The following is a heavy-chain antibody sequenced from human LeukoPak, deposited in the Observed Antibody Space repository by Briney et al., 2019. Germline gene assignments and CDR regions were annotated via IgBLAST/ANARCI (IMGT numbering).Heavy chain of an antibody. CDR1: GGSIRSSYYY. V-gene: IGHV4-30-4*08. D-gene: IGHD3-10*01. CDR2: IYYSGST. J-gene: IGHJ4*02. Sequence: SETLSLTCTVSGGSIRSSYYYWGWIRQPPGKGLEWIGYIYYSGSTYYNPSLKSRVTISVDTSKNQFSLKLSSVTAADTAVYYCARAGYGSGSYYDYWGQGTLVTVSS. CDR3: ARAGYGSGSYYDY.